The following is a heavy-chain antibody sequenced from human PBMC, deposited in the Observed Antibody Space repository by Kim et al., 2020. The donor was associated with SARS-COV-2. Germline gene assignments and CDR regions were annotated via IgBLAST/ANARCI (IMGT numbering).Heavy chain of an antibody. CDR3: AREGRDRGCSGYDITLYYYDMDD. CDR2: INSDGSST. Sequence: GGSLRLSCAASGFTFSSYWMHWVRQAPGKGLVWVSRINSDGSSTSYADSVKGRFTISRDNAKNTLYLQMNSLRAEDTAVYYCAREGRDRGCSGYDITLYYYDMDDWGQGTTVTVSS. D-gene: IGHD5-12*01. J-gene: IGHJ6*02. V-gene: IGHV3-74*01. CDR1: GFTFSSYW.